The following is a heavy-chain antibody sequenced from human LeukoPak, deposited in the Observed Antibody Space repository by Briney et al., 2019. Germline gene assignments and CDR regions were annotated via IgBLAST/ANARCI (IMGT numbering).Heavy chain of an antibody. CDR1: GGSISSYY. D-gene: IGHD1-1*01. J-gene: IGHJ6*03. Sequence: SETLSLTRTVSGGSISSYYWSWIRQPPGKGLEWIGYIYYSGSTNYNPSLKSRVTISVDTSKNQFSLKLSSVTAADTAVYYCAREMSGAYYYYMDVWGKGTTVTVSS. V-gene: IGHV4-59*01. CDR3: AREMSGAYYYYMDV. CDR2: IYYSGST.